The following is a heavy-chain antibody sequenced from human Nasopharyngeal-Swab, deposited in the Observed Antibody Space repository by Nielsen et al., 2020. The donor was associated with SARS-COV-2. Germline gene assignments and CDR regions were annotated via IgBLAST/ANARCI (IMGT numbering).Heavy chain of an antibody. V-gene: IGHV3-74*01. CDR3: ARGSSDWRGIDY. J-gene: IGHJ4*02. D-gene: IGHD6-19*01. CDR1: GFTFSRSW. CDR2: IGPDGRET. Sequence: GESLKISCAASGFTFSRSWMHWVRQAPGKGLVGVSRIGPDGRETSFADSVKGRLTISRDNAKNTLYLQMNSLRAEDTAVYFCARGSSDWRGIDYWGQGTLVTVSS.